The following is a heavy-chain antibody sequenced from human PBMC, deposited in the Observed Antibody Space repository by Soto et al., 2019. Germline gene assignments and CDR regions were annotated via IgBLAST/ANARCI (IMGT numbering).Heavy chain of an antibody. CDR3: ARDPWAADY. D-gene: IGHD3-16*01. CDR2: IYSGGST. Sequence: EVQLVESGGGLVQPGGSLRLSCAASGFTVSTKYMSWVRQAPGQGLEWVSVIYSGGSTFYADSVRGRFTISRDNSKNKVNGQMNSLRAEDTAVYYCARDPWAADYWGQGTLVTVSS. CDR1: GFTVSTKY. V-gene: IGHV3-66*01. J-gene: IGHJ4*02.